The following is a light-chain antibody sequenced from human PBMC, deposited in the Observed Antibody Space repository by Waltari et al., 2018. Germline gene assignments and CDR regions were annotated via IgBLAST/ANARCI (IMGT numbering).Light chain of an antibody. CDR2: KAS. CDR1: EHVNNY. Sequence: DIQMTQSPSSLSASVGDKVTITCRASEHVNNYLNWSQQKPGKAPNLLIYKASTLQNGVRSRFNGSGSGTEYAFTISGRQSEDGAIYCCQNGYDIPYSFGRGTKVEI. V-gene: IGKV1-39*02. J-gene: IGKJ2*03. CDR3: QNGYDIPYS.